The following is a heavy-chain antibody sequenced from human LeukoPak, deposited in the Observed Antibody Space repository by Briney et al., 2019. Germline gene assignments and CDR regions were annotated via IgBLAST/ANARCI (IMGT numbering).Heavy chain of an antibody. CDR1: GGTFSSYA. J-gene: IGHJ4*02. CDR2: IIPIFGTA. D-gene: IGHD2-2*01. CDR3: ARVWGYCSSTSCPRMYYFDY. Sequence: ASVKVSCKASGGTFSSYAISWVRQAPGQGLEWMGGIIPIFGTANYAQKFRGRVTITADESTSTAYMELSSLRSEDTAVYYCARVWGYCSSTSCPRMYYFDYWGQGTLVTVSS. V-gene: IGHV1-69*13.